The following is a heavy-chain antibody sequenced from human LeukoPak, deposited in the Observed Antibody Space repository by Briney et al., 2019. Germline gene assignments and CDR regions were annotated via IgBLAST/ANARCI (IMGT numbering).Heavy chain of an antibody. CDR3: ARDGVSGDRGKNAFDI. D-gene: IGHD3-10*01. V-gene: IGHV1-2*02. J-gene: IGHJ3*02. CDR2: INPNGGGT. Sequence: GASVKVSCKASGYTFTDYYMHWVRQAPGQGLEWMGWINPNGGGTNYAQKFQGRVTMTRDTSISTAYMELSGLRSDDTAVYYCARDGVSGDRGKNAFDIWGQGTMVTVSS. CDR1: GYTFTDYY.